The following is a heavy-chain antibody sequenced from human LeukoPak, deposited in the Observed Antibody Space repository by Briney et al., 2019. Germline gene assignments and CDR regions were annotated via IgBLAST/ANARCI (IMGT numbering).Heavy chain of an antibody. Sequence: ASVKVSCKASGYTFTSYGISWVRQAPGQGLEWMGWINTNTGNPTYAQGFTGRFVFSLDTSVSTAYLRISSLKAEDTAVYYCARSGIGYYDFWSGYYTGIRDPWGQGTLVTVSS. CDR3: ARSGIGYYDFWSGYYTGIRDP. D-gene: IGHD3-3*01. J-gene: IGHJ5*02. CDR1: GYTFTSYG. V-gene: IGHV7-4-1*02. CDR2: INTNTGNP.